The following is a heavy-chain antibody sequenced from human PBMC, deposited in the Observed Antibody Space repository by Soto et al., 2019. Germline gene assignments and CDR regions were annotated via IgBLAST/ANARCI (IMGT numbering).Heavy chain of an antibody. CDR2: ISYDGSNK. J-gene: IGHJ6*02. D-gene: IGHD5-12*01. CDR1: GFTFSSYG. Sequence: GGSLRLSCAASGFTFSSYGMHWVRQAPGKGLEWVAVISYDGSNKYYADSVKGRFTISRDNSKNTLYLQMNSLRAEDTAVYYCAKVGLQGKTSYYYGMDVWGQGTTVTVSS. V-gene: IGHV3-30*18. CDR3: AKVGLQGKTSYYYGMDV.